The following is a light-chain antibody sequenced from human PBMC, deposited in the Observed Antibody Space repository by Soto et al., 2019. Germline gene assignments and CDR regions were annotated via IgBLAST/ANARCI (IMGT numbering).Light chain of an antibody. CDR1: QSVSDNY. CDR3: QQYGSSGT. Sequence: ESLLTQSPGTLSLSPGERATLSCRGIQSVSDNYLAWYQQKPGQAPRLLIYGASNRATGIPDRFSGSGSGTDFTLTISRLEPEDFAVYYCQQYGSSGTFGQGTKVDIK. CDR2: GAS. V-gene: IGKV3-20*01. J-gene: IGKJ1*01.